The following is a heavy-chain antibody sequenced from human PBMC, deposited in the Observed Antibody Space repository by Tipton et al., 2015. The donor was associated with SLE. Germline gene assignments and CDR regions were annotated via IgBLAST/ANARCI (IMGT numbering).Heavy chain of an antibody. CDR1: GGSFSGYY. D-gene: IGHD3-10*01. Sequence: LVKPSETLSLTCAVYGGSFSGYYWSWIRQPPGKGLEWIGESNPSGSTNYNPSLKSRVTISVDTSKNQLSLKLTSVTAADTSVYYCARGAKERITLVRVRPYYFDYWGQGSLVTVSS. J-gene: IGHJ4*01. CDR2: SNPSGST. CDR3: ARGAKERITLVRVRPYYFDY. V-gene: IGHV4-34*01.